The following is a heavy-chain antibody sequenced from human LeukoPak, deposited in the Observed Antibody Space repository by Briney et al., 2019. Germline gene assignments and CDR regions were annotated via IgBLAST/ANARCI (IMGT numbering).Heavy chain of an antibody. J-gene: IGHJ4*02. Sequence: GGSLRLSCAVSGFTFSSYWMNWVRQVPGKGLVWVSHINTYGTTATYADSVKGRFTISRDNANNTLYLQMNSLRVEDTAVYYCVRDNAYKFDYWGQGTLVTVSS. D-gene: IGHD5-24*01. V-gene: IGHV3-74*01. CDR3: VRDNAYKFDY. CDR2: INTYGTTA. CDR1: GFTFSSYW.